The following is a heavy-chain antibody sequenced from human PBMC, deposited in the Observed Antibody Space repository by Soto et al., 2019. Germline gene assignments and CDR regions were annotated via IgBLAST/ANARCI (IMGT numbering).Heavy chain of an antibody. Sequence: SETLSLTCTVSGGSLSSGSYYWSWIRQPPGMGLEWVGYIYYSGSTNYNPSLKSRVTITVDTSKNQFSLKLSSVTAADTAVYYCAAHDWLRIGHHYYYGMDVWGQGTTVTVSS. V-gene: IGHV4-61*01. J-gene: IGHJ6*02. CDR1: GGSLSSGSYY. CDR2: IYYSGST. CDR3: AAHDWLRIGHHYYYGMDV. D-gene: IGHD3-9*01.